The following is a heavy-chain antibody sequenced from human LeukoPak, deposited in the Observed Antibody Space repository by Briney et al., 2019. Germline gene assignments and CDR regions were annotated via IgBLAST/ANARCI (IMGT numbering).Heavy chain of an antibody. CDR2: IYYRGDT. D-gene: IGHD2/OR15-2a*01. Sequence: SETLSLTCTVSGGSLNDYFWDWIRQAPGKGLEWIGNIYYRGDTNYNPSLKGRLTVSLDTSKNHFSLKLTSVTAADTAVYYCARGRLFYYMDVCGEGTTVTVSS. J-gene: IGHJ6*03. CDR1: GGSLNDYF. V-gene: IGHV4-59*01. CDR3: ARGRLFYYMDV.